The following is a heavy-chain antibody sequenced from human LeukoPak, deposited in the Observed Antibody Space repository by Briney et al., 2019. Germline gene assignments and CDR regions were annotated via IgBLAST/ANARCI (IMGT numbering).Heavy chain of an antibody. J-gene: IGHJ5*02. CDR2: IIPIFGTA. Sequence: SVTVSCKASGGTFSSYAISWVRQAPGQGLEWMGGIIPIFGTANYAQKFQGRVTITADKSTSTVYMELSSLRSEDTAVYYCARVRIAAAGGRNWFDPWGQGTLVTVSS. V-gene: IGHV1-69*06. D-gene: IGHD6-13*01. CDR1: GGTFSSYA. CDR3: ARVRIAAAGGRNWFDP.